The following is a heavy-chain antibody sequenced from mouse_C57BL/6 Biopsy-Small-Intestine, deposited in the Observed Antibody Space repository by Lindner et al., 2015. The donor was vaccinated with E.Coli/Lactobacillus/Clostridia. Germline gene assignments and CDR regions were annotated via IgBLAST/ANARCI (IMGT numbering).Heavy chain of an antibody. CDR2: TLPGSGST. J-gene: IGHJ2*01. Sequence: VQLQESGAELMKPGASVKLSCKATGYTFTGYWIEWVKQRPGHGLEWIGETLPGSGSTNYNEKFKDKATFTADTSSNTAYMQLSSLTTEDSAIYYCARRFGNSYYFDYWGQGTTLTVSS. D-gene: IGHD2-1*01. CDR3: ARRFGNSYYFDY. CDR1: GYTFTGYW. V-gene: IGHV1-9*01.